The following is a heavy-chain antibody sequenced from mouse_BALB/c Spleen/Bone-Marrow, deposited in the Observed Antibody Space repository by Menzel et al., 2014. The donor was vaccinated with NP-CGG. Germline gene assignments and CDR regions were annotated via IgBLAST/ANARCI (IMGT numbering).Heavy chain of an antibody. CDR2: IRSKSNNYAT. CDR1: GFTFNTYA. J-gene: IGHJ3*01. CDR3: VRRDYGYGGFAY. Sequence: EVQRVESGGGLVQPKGSLKLSCAASGFTFNTYAMNWVRQAPGKGLEWVARIRSKSNNYATYYADSVKDRFTISRDDSQSVLYLQMNNLKTEDTAMYYCVRRDYGYGGFAYWGQGTLVTVSA. D-gene: IGHD1-2*01. V-gene: IGHV10-1*02.